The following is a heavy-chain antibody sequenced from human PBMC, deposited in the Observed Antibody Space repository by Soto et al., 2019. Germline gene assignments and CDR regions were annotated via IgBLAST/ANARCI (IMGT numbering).Heavy chain of an antibody. CDR3: ARDREYNWNYNWFDP. D-gene: IGHD1-7*01. J-gene: IGHJ5*02. CDR1: GYTFTSYG. V-gene: IGHV1-18*01. Sequence: ASVKVSCKASGYTFTSYGISWVRQAPGQGLEWMGWISTYNGNTNFTQKLQGRVTMTTDTSTSTAYMELRSLRPDGTAVYYCARDREYNWNYNWFDPWGQ. CDR2: ISTYNGNT.